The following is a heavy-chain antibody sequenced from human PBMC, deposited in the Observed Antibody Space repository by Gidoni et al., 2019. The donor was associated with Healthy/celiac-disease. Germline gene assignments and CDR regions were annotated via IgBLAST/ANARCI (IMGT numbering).Heavy chain of an antibody. D-gene: IGHD1-26*01. J-gene: IGHJ4*02. CDR1: GFTFSSYA. V-gene: IGHV3-30*01. CDR3: ARGPSGSYPYFDY. Sequence: QVQLVESGGGVVQPGRSLRLSCAASGFTFSSYAMHWVRQAPGKGLEWVAVISYDGSNKYYADSVKGRFTISRDNSKNTLYLQMNSLRAEDTAVYYCARGPSGSYPYFDYWGQGTLVTVSS. CDR2: ISYDGSNK.